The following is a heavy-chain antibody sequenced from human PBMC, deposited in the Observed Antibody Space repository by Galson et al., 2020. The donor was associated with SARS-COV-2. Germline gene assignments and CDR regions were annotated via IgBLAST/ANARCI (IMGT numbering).Heavy chain of an antibody. CDR2: FDPEDGET. V-gene: IGHV1-24*01. J-gene: IGHJ5*02. D-gene: IGHD6-13*01. CDR3: ATGAAAGTFNLFDP. Sequence: ASVKVSCKVSGYTLTELSMHWVRQAPGKGLEWMGGFDPEDGETIYAQKFQGRVTMTEDTSTDTAYMELSSLRSEDTAVYYCATGAAAGTFNLFDPWGQGTLVTVSS. CDR1: GYTLTELS.